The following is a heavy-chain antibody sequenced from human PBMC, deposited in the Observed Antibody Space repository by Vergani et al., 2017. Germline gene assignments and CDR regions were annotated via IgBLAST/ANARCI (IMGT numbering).Heavy chain of an antibody. J-gene: IGHJ4*03. Sequence: EVQLLESGGGLVQPGGSLRLSCAASGFTFSSYAMSWVRQAPGKGLEWVSAISGSGGRTYYADSVKGRFTISRDNSKNTLYLQRNSLRAEDTAVYYCAKDGVVLWFGEYQSDYWGQGTLVTVSS. V-gene: IGHV3-23*01. CDR2: ISGSGGRT. CDR1: GFTFSSYA. D-gene: IGHD3-10*01. CDR3: AKDGVVLWFGEYQSDY.